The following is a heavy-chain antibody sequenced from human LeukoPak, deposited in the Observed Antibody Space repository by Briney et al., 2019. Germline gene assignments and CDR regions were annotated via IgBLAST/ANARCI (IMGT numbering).Heavy chain of an antibody. D-gene: IGHD1-26*01. CDR2: ISGSGGST. CDR1: GFTFSSYA. J-gene: IGHJ4*02. Sequence: GGSLRLSCAASGFTFSSYAMSWVRQAPGKGLEWVSAISGSGGSTYYADSVKGRFTISRDNSKNTLYLQMNSLRAEDTAVYYCAKGRNSGSYYRGPNFDYWGQGTLVTVSS. CDR3: AKGRNSGSYYRGPNFDY. V-gene: IGHV3-23*01.